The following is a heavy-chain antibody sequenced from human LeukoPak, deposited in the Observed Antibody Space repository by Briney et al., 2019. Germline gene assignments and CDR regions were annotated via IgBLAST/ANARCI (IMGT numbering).Heavy chain of an antibody. CDR2: IGTAGDT. V-gene: IGHV3-13*01. CDR1: GFTFSSYD. D-gene: IGHD4-4*01. CDR3: ARGGTTSTVTTAAYSYFDY. Sequence: PGGSLRLSCAASGFTFSSYDMHWVRQATGKGLEWVSAIGTAGDTYYPGSVKGRFTISRENAKNSLYLQMNSLRAGDTAVYYCARGGTTSTVTTAAYSYFDYWGQGTLVTVSS. J-gene: IGHJ4*02.